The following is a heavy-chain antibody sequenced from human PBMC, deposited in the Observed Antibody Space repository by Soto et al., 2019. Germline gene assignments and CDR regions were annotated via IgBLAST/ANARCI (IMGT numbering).Heavy chain of an antibody. D-gene: IGHD2-15*01. V-gene: IGHV3-43D*04. CDR2: ISWDGGST. CDR1: GFTFDDYA. J-gene: IGHJ5*02. Sequence: GGSLRLSCAASGFTFDDYAMHWVRQAPGKGLEWVSLISWDGGSTYYADSVKGRFTISRDNSKNSLYLQMNSLRAEDTALYYCAKDHCSGGSCWFDPWGQGTLVTVYS. CDR3: AKDHCSGGSCWFDP.